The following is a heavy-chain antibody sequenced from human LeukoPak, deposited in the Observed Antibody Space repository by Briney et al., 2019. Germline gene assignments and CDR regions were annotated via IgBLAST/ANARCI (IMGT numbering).Heavy chain of an antibody. J-gene: IGHJ4*02. V-gene: IGHV3-21*01. CDR1: GFTFSSYS. Sequence: GGSLRLSCAASGFTFSSYSMNWVRQAPGKGLEWVSSISSSSSYIYYADPVKGRFTISRDNAKNSLYLQMNSLRAEDTAVYYCALIGGLEPNPALDYWGQGTLVTVSS. CDR3: ALIGGLEPNPALDY. CDR2: ISSSSSYI. D-gene: IGHD1-1*01.